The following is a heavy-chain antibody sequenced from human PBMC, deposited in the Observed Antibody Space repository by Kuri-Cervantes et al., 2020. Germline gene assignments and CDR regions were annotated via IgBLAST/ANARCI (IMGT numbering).Heavy chain of an antibody. CDR3: AREPNSPSIDY. D-gene: IGHD2-21*01. V-gene: IGHV3-30*03. J-gene: IGHJ4*02. Sequence: GESLKISCVASGFVFSNYDMNWVRQAPGKGLEWVAVISHLGDNTYYADSVMDRFTISRDNSKNILFLQMNSLRAEDTAVYYCAREPNSPSIDYWGQGTLVTVSS. CDR1: GFVFSNYD. CDR2: ISHLGDNT.